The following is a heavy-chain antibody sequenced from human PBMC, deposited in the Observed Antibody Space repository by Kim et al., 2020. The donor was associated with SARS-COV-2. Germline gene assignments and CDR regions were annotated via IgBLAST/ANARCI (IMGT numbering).Heavy chain of an antibody. J-gene: IGHJ5*02. Sequence: PSLKSRVTISIDKSKIQFSLKLSSVTAADTAVYCCCRIFCSSTSCQIRFDPWGQGTLVTVSS. V-gene: IGHV4-4*01. CDR3: CRIFCSSTSCQIRFDP. D-gene: IGHD2-2*01.